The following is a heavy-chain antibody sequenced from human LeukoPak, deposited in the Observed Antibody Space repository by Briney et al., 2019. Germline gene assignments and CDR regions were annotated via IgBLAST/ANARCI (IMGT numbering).Heavy chain of an antibody. J-gene: IGHJ5*02. CDR3: ARREYYDSSGPNWFDP. V-gene: IGHV4-39*01. Sequence: PSETLSLTCTVSGGSISSGSYYWGWIRQPPGKGLEWIGSIYYSGSTYYNPSLKSRVTISVDTSKNQFSLKLSSVTAADTAVYYCARREYYDSSGPNWFDPWGQGTLVTVSS. CDR2: IYYSGST. D-gene: IGHD3-22*01. CDR1: GGSISSGSYY.